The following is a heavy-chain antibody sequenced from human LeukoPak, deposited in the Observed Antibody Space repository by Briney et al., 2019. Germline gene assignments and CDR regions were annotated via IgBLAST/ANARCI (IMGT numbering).Heavy chain of an antibody. CDR1: GFTFSSYS. CDR3: AREGIQLWPPLDY. D-gene: IGHD5-18*01. Sequence: PGGSLRLSCAASGFTFSSYSMNWVRQAPGKGLEWVSSISSSSSYIYYADSVKGRFTISRDNAKNSLYLQMNSLRAEDTAVYYCAREGIQLWPPLDYWGQGTLVTVSS. V-gene: IGHV3-21*01. J-gene: IGHJ4*02. CDR2: ISSSSSYI.